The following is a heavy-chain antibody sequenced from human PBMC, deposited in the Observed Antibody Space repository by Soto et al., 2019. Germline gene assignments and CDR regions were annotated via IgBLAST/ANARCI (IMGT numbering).Heavy chain of an antibody. V-gene: IGHV4-30-2*01. CDR2: IYHSGST. J-gene: IGHJ4*02. CDR3: ARSRDGDYYFDY. CDR1: GGSISSGGYS. Sequence: SETLSLTCAVSGGSISSGGYSWSWIRQPPGKGLEWIGYIYHSGSTYYNPSLKSRVTISVDRSKNQFSLKLSSVTAADTAVYYCARSRDGDYYFDYWGQGTLVTVSS. D-gene: IGHD4-17*01.